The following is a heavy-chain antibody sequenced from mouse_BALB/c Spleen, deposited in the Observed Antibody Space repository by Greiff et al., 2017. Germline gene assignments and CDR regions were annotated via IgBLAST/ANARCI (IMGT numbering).Heavy chain of an antibody. CDR3: NAGDDYDSWFAY. D-gene: IGHD2-4*01. CDR1: GFNIKDYY. J-gene: IGHJ3*01. Sequence: VQLKQSGAELVRSGASVKLSCTASGFNIKDYYMHWVKQRPEQGLEWIGWIDPENGDTEYAPKFQGKATMTADTSSNTAYLQLSSLTSEDTAVYYCNAGDDYDSWFAYWGQGTLVTVSA. CDR2: IDPENGDT. V-gene: IGHV14-4*02.